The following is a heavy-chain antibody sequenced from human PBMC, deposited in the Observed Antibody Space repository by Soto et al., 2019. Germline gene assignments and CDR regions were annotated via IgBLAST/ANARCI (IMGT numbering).Heavy chain of an antibody. CDR3: ARVRVYYYGMDV. CDR1: GYTFTGYY. CDR2: INPNSGGT. Sequence: ASVKVSCKASGYTFTGYYMHWVRQAPGQGLEWMGWINPNSGGTNYAQKFQGRVTMTRDTSISTAYMELSRLRSDDTAVYYCARVRVYYYGMDVWGKGTTVTVSS. J-gene: IGHJ6*04. V-gene: IGHV1-2*02.